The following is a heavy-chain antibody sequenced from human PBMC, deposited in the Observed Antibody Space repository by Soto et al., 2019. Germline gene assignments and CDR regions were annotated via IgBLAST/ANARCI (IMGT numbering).Heavy chain of an antibody. CDR1: GFLFRNYA. CDR2: ISFDGANI. Sequence: QVQLVESGGGVVQPGTSLRLSCAASGFLFRNYAMHWVRQSPDKGLEWLAVISFDGANIFYAGAAKGRFTISRDNSKQTLYLQLDSLRPEDTGVYFCARDPYGGYIFDSWGQGTQVTLSS. J-gene: IGHJ4*02. V-gene: IGHV3-30-3*01. CDR3: ARDPYGGYIFDS. D-gene: IGHD5-12*01.